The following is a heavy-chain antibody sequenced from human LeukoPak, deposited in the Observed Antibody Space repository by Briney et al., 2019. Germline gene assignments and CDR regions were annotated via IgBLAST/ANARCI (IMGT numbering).Heavy chain of an antibody. CDR1: GGSISSYY. CDR2: IYYSGST. D-gene: IGHD6-19*01. Sequence: PSETLSLTCTVSGGSISSYYWSWIRQPPGKGLEWIGYIYYSGSTYYNPSLRSRVTISVDTSKNQFSLKLSSVTAADTAVYYCARVGLADAFDIWGQGTMVTVSS. J-gene: IGHJ3*02. V-gene: IGHV4-59*01. CDR3: ARVGLADAFDI.